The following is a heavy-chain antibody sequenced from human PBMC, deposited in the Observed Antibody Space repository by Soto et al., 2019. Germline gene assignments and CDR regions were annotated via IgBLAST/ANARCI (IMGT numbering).Heavy chain of an antibody. CDR1: GFRFSTYA. Sequence: PGGSLRLSCAASGFRFSTYAMSWVRQAPGKGLEWVSGLFGGGDGIAYADSVKGRFTISRDNSNNMLYLQMHSLRAEDTAVYYCAKARQPDGRWPFNHGGQETRVTVSS. CDR3: AKARQPDGRWPFNH. V-gene: IGHV3-23*01. D-gene: IGHD2-8*01. CDR2: LFGGGDGI. J-gene: IGHJ4*02.